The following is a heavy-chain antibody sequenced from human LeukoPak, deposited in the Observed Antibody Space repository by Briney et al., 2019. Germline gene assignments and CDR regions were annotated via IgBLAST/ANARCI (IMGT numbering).Heavy chain of an antibody. CDR1: GFTFVDYC. CDR2: INWNGGRT. CDR3: ARGYGSGSYLY. J-gene: IGHJ4*02. D-gene: IGHD3-10*01. V-gene: IGHV3-20*04. Sequence: GGSLRLSCAASGFTFVDYCLSGVRQAPGKGLEWVSGINWNGGRTGYAYSVKGRFAISRDNAKNSLYLQMNSLRAEDTALYYCARGYGSGSYLYWGQGTLVSVSS.